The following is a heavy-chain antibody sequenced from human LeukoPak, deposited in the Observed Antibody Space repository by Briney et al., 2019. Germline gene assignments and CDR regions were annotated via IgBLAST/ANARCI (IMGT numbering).Heavy chain of an antibody. D-gene: IGHD2-2*01. Sequence: PSETLSPTCAVYGGSFSGYYWSWIRQPPGKGLEWIGEINHRGSTNYNPSLKSRVTISVDTSKNQFSLKLSSVTAADTAVYYCARGSTRPNWFDPWGQGTLVTVSS. CDR2: INHRGST. J-gene: IGHJ5*02. V-gene: IGHV4-34*01. CDR1: GGSFSGYY. CDR3: ARGSTRPNWFDP.